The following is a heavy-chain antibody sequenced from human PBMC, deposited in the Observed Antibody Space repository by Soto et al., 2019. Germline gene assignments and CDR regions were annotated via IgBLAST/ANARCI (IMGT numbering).Heavy chain of an antibody. V-gene: IGHV4-39*07. J-gene: IGHJ6*02. CDR3: ARAVPGYYYGMDV. CDR2: IYYSGST. CDR1: RGSISSGTNY. Sequence: SETLSLTCTVSRGSISSGTNYWAWIRQPPGKGLEWIANIYYSGSTFYNPSLKSRVTISLDTSKNQFSLKLRSVTAADTAVYYCARAVPGYYYGMDVWGQGTTVTVSS.